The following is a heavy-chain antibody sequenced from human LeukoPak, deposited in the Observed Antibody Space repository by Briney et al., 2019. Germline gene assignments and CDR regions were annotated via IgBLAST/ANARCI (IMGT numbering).Heavy chain of an antibody. CDR3: ASRAGKPGNTPWCFDY. CDR2: IRQDGTET. V-gene: IGHV3-7*01. CDR1: GFTFTNYW. Sequence: GGSLRLSCAASGFTFTNYWMTWVRQAPGKGPEWVANIRQDGTETNYVDSVRGRSTIPRDNTKNSLYLQMTSPSGEATAVSYCASRAGKPGNTPWCFDYWGQGALVTVSS. D-gene: IGHD1-7*01. J-gene: IGHJ4*02.